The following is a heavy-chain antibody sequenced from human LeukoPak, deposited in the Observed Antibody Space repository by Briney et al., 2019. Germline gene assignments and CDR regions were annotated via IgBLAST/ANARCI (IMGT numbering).Heavy chain of an antibody. CDR1: GFTFSDYY. V-gene: IGHV3-11*01. CDR2: ISKNGKTI. Sequence: PGGSLRLSCAASGFTFSDYYMSWIRQAPGKGLEWLSYISKNGKTIYYADSVKGRFTISRDNARKSVYLQMNSLRAEDTAVYYCATTGLLEDIPWGQGTLVTVSS. J-gene: IGHJ5*02. CDR3: ATTGLLEDIP. D-gene: IGHD2-21*01.